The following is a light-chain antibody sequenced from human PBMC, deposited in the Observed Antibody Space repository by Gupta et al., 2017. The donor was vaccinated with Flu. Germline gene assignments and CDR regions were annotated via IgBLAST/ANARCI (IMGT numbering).Light chain of an antibody. J-gene: IGKJ1*01. CDR2: GAS. V-gene: IGKV3-20*01. CDR1: LCHSSSS. CDR3: HQYDSSPIA. Sequence: EIVLTQSPGTPSLSPGDGTTISCRASLCHSSSSLAWYQQKPGQAPRRLIHGASSRETGVPDRFSGSGSGTDFTLTISSLQPEDFAVYYCHQYDSSPIAFGQGTTVEIK.